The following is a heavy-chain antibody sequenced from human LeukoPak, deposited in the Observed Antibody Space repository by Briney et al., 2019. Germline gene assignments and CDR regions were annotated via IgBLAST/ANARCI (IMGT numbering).Heavy chain of an antibody. CDR3: AREKAGTLNFDY. D-gene: IGHD1-1*01. V-gene: IGHV4-59*01. J-gene: IGHJ4*02. CDR2: IYYSGST. CDR1: GGSISSYY. Sequence: SETLSLTCTVSGGSISSYYWSWIRQPPGKGLEWIGYIYYSGSTNYNPSLKSRVTISVDTSKNQFSLKLSSVTAADTAVYYCAREKAGTLNFDYWGQGTLVTVSS.